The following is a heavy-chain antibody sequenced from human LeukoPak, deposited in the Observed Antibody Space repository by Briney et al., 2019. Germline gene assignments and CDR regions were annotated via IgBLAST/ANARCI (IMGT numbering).Heavy chain of an antibody. J-gene: IGHJ5*02. CDR3: ARHYGP. D-gene: IGHD3-10*01. Sequence: PSETLSLTCTVSGASIRSYFWSWLRQPPGKGLEWIGYIYYSGTTNHDPSLKSRVTISVDTSKNQFSLKLNSVTAADTAVYYCARHYGPWGQGTLVTVSS. CDR1: GASIRSYF. CDR2: IYYSGTT. V-gene: IGHV4-59*08.